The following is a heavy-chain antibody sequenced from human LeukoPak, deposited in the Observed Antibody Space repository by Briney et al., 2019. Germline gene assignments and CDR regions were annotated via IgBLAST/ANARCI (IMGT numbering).Heavy chain of an antibody. CDR3: AKGRRGITISGSAFDI. CDR1: GFTFSSYG. V-gene: IGHV3-30*18. Sequence: PGGSLRLSCAASGFTFSSYGMHWVRQAPGKGLEWVAVISYDGSNKYYADSVKGRFTISRDNSKNTLYLQMNSLRAEDTAVYYCAKGRRGITISGSAFDIWGQGTMVTVSS. J-gene: IGHJ3*02. D-gene: IGHD3-3*01. CDR2: ISYDGSNK.